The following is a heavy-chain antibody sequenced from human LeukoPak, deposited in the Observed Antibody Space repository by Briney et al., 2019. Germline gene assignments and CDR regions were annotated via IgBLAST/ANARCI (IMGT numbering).Heavy chain of an antibody. Sequence: PGGSLRLSCAASGFTFTSSAMSWVRQAPGKGLEWVSAISGSGHSTYYTDSVKGRFTISRDNSKNTLYLQMNSLRAEDTAVYYCAKVFATGYQLGDYWGQGTLVIVSS. D-gene: IGHD2-2*01. CDR3: AKVFATGYQLGDY. V-gene: IGHV3-23*01. J-gene: IGHJ4*02. CDR1: GFTFTSSA. CDR2: ISGSGHST.